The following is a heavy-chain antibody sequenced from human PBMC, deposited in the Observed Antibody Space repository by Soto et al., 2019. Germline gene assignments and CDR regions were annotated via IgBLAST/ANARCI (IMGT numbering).Heavy chain of an antibody. J-gene: IGHJ4*02. CDR1: GFTVSSNY. D-gene: IGHD6-6*01. Sequence: GGSLRLSCAASGFTVSSNYMSWVRQAPGKGLEWVSVIYSGGSTYYADSVKGRFTISRDNSKNTLYLKTNSLRAEDTAVYYCARVSSSSPDLLYWGKGTRVTVSS. V-gene: IGHV3-53*01. CDR3: ARVSSSSPDLLY. CDR2: IYSGGST.